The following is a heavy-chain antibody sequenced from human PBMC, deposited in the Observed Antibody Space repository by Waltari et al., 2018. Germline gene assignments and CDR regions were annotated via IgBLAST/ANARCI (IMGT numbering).Heavy chain of an antibody. J-gene: IGHJ6*02. D-gene: IGHD5-12*01. CDR2: IIPIFGTA. V-gene: IGHV1-69*01. CDR3: ARSLRGYSGYGGTHYYYYYGMDV. CDR1: GGTFSSYA. Sequence: QVQLVQSGAEVKKPGSSVKVSCKASGGTFSSYAISWVRQAPGQGLEWMGGIIPIFGTANYAQKFQGRVTITADESTSTAYMELSSLRSEDTAVYYCARSLRGYSGYGGTHYYYYYGMDVWGQGTTVTVSS.